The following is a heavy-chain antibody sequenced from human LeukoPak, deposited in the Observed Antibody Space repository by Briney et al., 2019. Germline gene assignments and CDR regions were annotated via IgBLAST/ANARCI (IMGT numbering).Heavy chain of an antibody. D-gene: IGHD3-22*01. Sequence: KESGPALVKPPQTLTLTCTFSGFSLSTSGMRVSWIRQPPGKALECLARIDWDDDKFYSTSLKTRLTISKDTSKNQVVLTMTNMDPVDTATYYCARDYYDSSGFDYWGQGTLVTVSS. V-gene: IGHV2-70*04. CDR3: ARDYYDSSGFDY. CDR2: IDWDDDK. CDR1: GFSLSTSGMR. J-gene: IGHJ4*02.